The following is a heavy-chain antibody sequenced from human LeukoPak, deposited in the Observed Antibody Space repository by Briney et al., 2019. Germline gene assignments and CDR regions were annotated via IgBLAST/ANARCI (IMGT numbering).Heavy chain of an antibody. J-gene: IGHJ5*02. CDR2: ISSSSSTI. V-gene: IGHV3-48*02. Sequence: GGSLRLSCAASGFTFSSYSMNWVRQAPGKGLEWVSYISSSSSTIHYADSVKGRFTISRDNAKNSLYLQMNSLRDEDTAVYYCARDKEGYCSSTSCYSKNWFDPWGQGTLVTVSS. D-gene: IGHD2-2*02. CDR1: GFTFSSYS. CDR3: ARDKEGYCSSTSCYSKNWFDP.